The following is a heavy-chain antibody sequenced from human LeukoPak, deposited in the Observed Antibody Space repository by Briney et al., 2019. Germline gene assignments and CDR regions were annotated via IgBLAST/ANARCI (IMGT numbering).Heavy chain of an antibody. V-gene: IGHV3-30*03. CDR2: TSSDLNVK. D-gene: IGHD3-10*01. CDR3: AREGYYGSGSPPSLYFDY. J-gene: IGHJ4*02. CDR1: GFTFSSYW. Sequence: GGSLRLSYAASGFTFSSYWMNWVRQAPGKGLEWVAVTSSDLNVKLYADSVKGRFTISRDNSRSTLYLQMNSLRPEDTAIYYCAREGYYGSGSPPSLYFDYWGQGTLVTVSS.